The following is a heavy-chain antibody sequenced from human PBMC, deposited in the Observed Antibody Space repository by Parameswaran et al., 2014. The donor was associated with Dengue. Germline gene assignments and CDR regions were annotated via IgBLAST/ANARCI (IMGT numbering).Heavy chain of an antibody. D-gene: IGHD6-19*01. Sequence: VRQMPGKGLEWVSSISSSSSYIYYADSVKGRFTISRDNAKNSLYLQMDSLRAEDTAVYYCAREGPLLSSGWHKAYPDYWGQGTLVTVSS. J-gene: IGHJ4*02. CDR3: AREGPLLSSGWHKAYPDY. CDR2: ISSSSSYI. V-gene: IGHV3-21*01.